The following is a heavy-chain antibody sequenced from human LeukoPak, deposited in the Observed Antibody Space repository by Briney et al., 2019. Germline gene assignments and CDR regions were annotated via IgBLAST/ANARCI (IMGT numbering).Heavy chain of an antibody. CDR3: TLWREDSAGFSPLDF. D-gene: IGHD1-26*01. J-gene: IGHJ4*02. CDR1: GFTFGDYA. V-gene: IGHV3-49*04. Sequence: GGSLRLSCTGSGFTFGDYALTWVRRAPGKGLEWVGLIRTQTYGETREYAASVKGRFSFSRDDSKNITYLRMSSLKTEDTATYYCTLWREDSAGFSPLDFWGQGTLVTVSS. CDR2: IRTQTYGETR.